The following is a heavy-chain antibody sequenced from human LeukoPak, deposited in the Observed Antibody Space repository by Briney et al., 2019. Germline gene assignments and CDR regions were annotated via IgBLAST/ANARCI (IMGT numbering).Heavy chain of an antibody. CDR2: INHSGST. V-gene: IGHV4-34*01. Sequence: SETLSLTCAVYGGSFSGYYWSWIRQPPGKGLEWIGEINHSGSTNYNPSLKSRVTISVDTSKNQFSLKLSSVTAADTAVYYCARGHYDYVWGSYRRFSYFDYWGQRTLVTVSS. D-gene: IGHD3-16*02. J-gene: IGHJ4*02. CDR1: GGSFSGYY. CDR3: ARGHYDYVWGSYRRFSYFDY.